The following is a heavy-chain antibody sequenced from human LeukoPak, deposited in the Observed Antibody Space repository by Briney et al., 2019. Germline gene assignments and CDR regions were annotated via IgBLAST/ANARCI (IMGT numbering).Heavy chain of an antibody. V-gene: IGHV3-33*01. J-gene: IGHJ3*02. CDR2: IWYDGSNK. CDR3: ARDGSDAFDI. Sequence: PGGSLRLSCAASGFTFSSNGMHWVRQAPGKGLEWVAVIWYDGSNKYYADSVKGRFTISRDNSKNTLYLQVNSLRAEDTAVYYCARDGSDAFDIWGQGTMVTVSS. D-gene: IGHD3-10*01. CDR1: GFTFSSNG.